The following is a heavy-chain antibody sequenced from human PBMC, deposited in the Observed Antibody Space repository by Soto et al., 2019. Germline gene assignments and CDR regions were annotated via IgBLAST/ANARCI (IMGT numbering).Heavy chain of an antibody. D-gene: IGHD3-16*02. Sequence: QLQLQESGPGLVKPSETLSLTCTVSGGSISSSSYYWGWIRQPPGKGLEWIGSIYYSGSTYYNPSLKSRVTISVDTSKNQFSLKLSSVTAADTAVYYCARRRGSYRPFDYWGQGTLVTVSS. CDR2: IYYSGST. CDR1: GGSISSSSYY. V-gene: IGHV4-39*01. CDR3: ARRRGSYRPFDY. J-gene: IGHJ4*02.